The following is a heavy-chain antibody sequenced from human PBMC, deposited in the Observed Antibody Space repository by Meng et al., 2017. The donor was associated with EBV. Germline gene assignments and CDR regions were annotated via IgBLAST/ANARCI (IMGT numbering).Heavy chain of an antibody. CDR2: IIPAGGNT. Sequence: QVQLGQFGGGVKKPGASGKVSCNASGYTFTSSYLHWVRQAPGQGLEWMGIIIPAGGNTNYAQKFRGRFTMTRDTSTSTVYMDLSILTSEDTAVYYCVRELVGGTFDYWGQGTLVTVSS. D-gene: IGHD1/OR15-1a*01. CDR3: VRELVGGTFDY. CDR1: GYTFTSSY. J-gene: IGHJ4*02. V-gene: IGHV1-46*01.